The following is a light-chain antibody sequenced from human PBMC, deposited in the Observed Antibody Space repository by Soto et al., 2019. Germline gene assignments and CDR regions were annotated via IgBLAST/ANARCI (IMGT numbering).Light chain of an antibody. J-gene: IGLJ2*01. V-gene: IGLV3-21*04. Sequence: SYELTQPPSVSVAPGKTARITCGGNNIGSKSVHWYQQKPGQAPVLVIFYDSDRPSGIPEQFSGSNSGNTATLTISRVEAGNEADYYCHVWDRSNAQGVFGGGTKRTVL. CDR3: HVWDRSNAQGV. CDR1: NIGSKS. CDR2: YDS.